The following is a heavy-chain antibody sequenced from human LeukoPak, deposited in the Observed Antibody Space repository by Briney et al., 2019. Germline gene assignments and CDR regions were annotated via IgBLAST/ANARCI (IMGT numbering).Heavy chain of an antibody. J-gene: IGHJ6*02. CDR3: AREIRYYYGMDV. CDR1: GFTFSSYA. CDR2: ISYDGSNK. V-gene: IGHV3-30-3*01. Sequence: GRSLRLSCAASGFTFSSYAMHWVRQAPGKGLEWVAVISYDGSNKYYADSVKGRFTISRDNAKNSLYLQMNSLRAEDTAVYYCAREIRYYYGMDVWGQGTTVTVSS.